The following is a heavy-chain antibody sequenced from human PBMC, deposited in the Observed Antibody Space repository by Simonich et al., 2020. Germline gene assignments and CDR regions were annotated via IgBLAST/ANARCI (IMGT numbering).Heavy chain of an antibody. CDR3: ARDPVVPAAIRNAFDI. CDR1: GYTFTGYY. J-gene: IGHJ3*02. CDR2: FNPNSGGT. Sequence: QVQLVQSGAEVKKPGASVKVSCKASGYTFTGYYMHWVRQAPGQGLEWMGWFNPNSGGTNYAQKLQGRVTMTRDTSISTAYMELSRLRSDDTAVYYCARDPVVPAAIRNAFDIWGQGTMVTVSS. D-gene: IGHD2-2*01. V-gene: IGHV1-2*02.